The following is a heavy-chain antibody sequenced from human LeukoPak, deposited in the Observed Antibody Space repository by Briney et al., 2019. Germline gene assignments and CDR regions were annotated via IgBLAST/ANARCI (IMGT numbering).Heavy chain of an antibody. D-gene: IGHD5-12*01. CDR3: ARQFSGHDRDY. V-gene: IGHV5-51*01. J-gene: IGHJ4*02. Sequence: GESLKIPCKGSGYSFTSYWIGWVRQMPGKGLEWMGVIYPGDFDTRYSPSFQGQVTISADKSINTAYLQWSSLKASDTAIYYCARQFSGHDRDYWGQGTLVTVSS. CDR2: IYPGDFDT. CDR1: GYSFTSYW.